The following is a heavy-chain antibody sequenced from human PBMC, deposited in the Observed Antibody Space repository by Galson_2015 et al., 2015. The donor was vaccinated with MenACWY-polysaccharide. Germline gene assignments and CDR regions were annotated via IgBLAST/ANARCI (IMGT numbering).Heavy chain of an antibody. D-gene: IGHD1-26*01. CDR1: GISFSGYV. V-gene: IGHV3-23*01. CDR2: ISSGSDTA. Sequence: SLRLSCAASGISFSGYVMTWVRQAPGKGLEWVSAISSGSDTAYYTDSVKGRFTISRDNAKDTVHLQMDSLRAEDTAVYYCVKGGWADNWGQGTLVTVSS. J-gene: IGHJ4*02. CDR3: VKGGWADN.